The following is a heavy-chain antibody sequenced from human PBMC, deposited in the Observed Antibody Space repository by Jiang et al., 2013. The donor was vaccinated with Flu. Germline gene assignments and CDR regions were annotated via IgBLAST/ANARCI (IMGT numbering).Heavy chain of an antibody. Sequence: QLVESGAEVKKPGASVKVSCKASGYTFTGYYMHWVRQAPGQGLEWMGRINPNSGGTNYAQKFQGRVTMTRDTSISTAYMELSRLRSDDTAVYYCARDWSSWDPSGSYWGQGTLVTVSS. J-gene: IGHJ4*02. V-gene: IGHV1-2*06. D-gene: IGHD6-13*01. CDR1: GYTFTGYY. CDR2: INPNSGGT. CDR3: ARDWSSWDPSGSY.